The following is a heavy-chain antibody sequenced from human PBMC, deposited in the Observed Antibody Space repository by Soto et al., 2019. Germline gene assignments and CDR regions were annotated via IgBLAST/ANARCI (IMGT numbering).Heavy chain of an antibody. Sequence: PGGSLRLSCAASGFTFSSYGMHWVRQAPGKGLEWVAVIWYDGSNKYYADSVKGRFTISRDNSKNTLYLQMNSLRAEDTAVYYCARENIVVVLAEFLYYGMDVWGQGTTVTVSS. D-gene: IGHD2-2*01. V-gene: IGHV3-33*01. J-gene: IGHJ6*02. CDR1: GFTFSSYG. CDR2: IWYDGSNK. CDR3: ARENIVVVLAEFLYYGMDV.